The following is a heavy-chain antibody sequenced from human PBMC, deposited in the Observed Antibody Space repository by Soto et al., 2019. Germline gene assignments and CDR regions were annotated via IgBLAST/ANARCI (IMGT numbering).Heavy chain of an antibody. CDR3: AKDLYSSSWYTRCALDY. Sequence: EVQLLESGGGLVQPGGSLRLSCAASGFTFSSYAMSWVRQAPGKGLEWVSAISGSGGSTYYADSVKGRFTISRDNSKNTLYLQMNSLRAEDTAVYYCAKDLYSSSWYTRCALDYWGQGTLVTVSS. CDR2: ISGSGGST. CDR1: GFTFSSYA. D-gene: IGHD6-13*01. J-gene: IGHJ4*02. V-gene: IGHV3-23*01.